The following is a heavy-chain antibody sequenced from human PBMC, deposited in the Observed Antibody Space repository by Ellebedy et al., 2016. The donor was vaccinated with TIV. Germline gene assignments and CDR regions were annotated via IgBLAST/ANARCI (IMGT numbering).Heavy chain of an antibody. CDR3: ARDHGSGSENWFDP. CDR1: GFTFSSYG. V-gene: IGHV3-33*01. J-gene: IGHJ5*02. CDR2: IWYDGSNK. D-gene: IGHD3-10*01. Sequence: GGSLRLXCAASGFTFSSYGMHWVRQAPGKGLEWVAVIWYDGSNKYYADSVKGRFTISRDNSKNTLYLQMNSLRAEDTAVYYCARDHGSGSENWFDPWGQGTLVTVSS.